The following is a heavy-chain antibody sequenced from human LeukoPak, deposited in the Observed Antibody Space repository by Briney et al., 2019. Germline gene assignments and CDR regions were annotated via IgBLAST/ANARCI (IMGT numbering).Heavy chain of an antibody. D-gene: IGHD2-15*01. V-gene: IGHV1-69*13. Sequence: SVKVSCKASGGTFSSYAISWGRQAPGQGLEWMGGIIPIFGTANYAQKFQGRVTITADESTSTAYMELSSLRSEDTAVYYCARGGYCSGGSCGVIYYYMDVWGKGTTVTVSS. CDR2: IIPIFGTA. CDR1: GGTFSSYA. J-gene: IGHJ6*03. CDR3: ARGGYCSGGSCGVIYYYMDV.